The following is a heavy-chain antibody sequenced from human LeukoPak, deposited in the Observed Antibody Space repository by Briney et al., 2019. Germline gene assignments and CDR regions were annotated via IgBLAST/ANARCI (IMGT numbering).Heavy chain of an antibody. Sequence: GGSLRLSCAASGFTFSSYSMNWVRQAPGKGLEGVSSISSSSSYIYYADSVKGRFTISRDNAKNSLYLQMNSLRAEDTAVYYCARESTPDYDFWSGYYPYYFDYWGQRTLVTVSS. CDR2: ISSSSSYI. V-gene: IGHV3-21*01. D-gene: IGHD3-3*01. CDR3: ARESTPDYDFWSGYYPYYFDY. CDR1: GFTFSSYS. J-gene: IGHJ4*02.